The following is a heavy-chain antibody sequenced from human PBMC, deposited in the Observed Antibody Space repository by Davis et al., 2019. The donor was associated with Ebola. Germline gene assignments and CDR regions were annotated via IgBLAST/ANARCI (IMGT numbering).Heavy chain of an antibody. Sequence: GGSLRLSCAASGFTFSSYGMHWVRQAPGKGLEWVAVIWYDGSNKYYADSVKGRFTISRDNSKNTLYLQMNSLRAEDTAVYYCAREGGDDYGDYWGQGTLVTVSS. CDR2: IWYDGSNK. CDR1: GFTFSSYG. J-gene: IGHJ4*02. D-gene: IGHD2-21*01. V-gene: IGHV3-33*01. CDR3: AREGGDDYGDY.